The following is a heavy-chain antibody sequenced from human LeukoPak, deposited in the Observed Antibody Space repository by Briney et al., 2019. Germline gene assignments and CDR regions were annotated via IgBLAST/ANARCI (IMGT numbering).Heavy chain of an antibody. D-gene: IGHD5/OR15-5a*01. V-gene: IGHV1-69*13. CDR1: GGTFSSYA. J-gene: IGHJ3*02. CDR2: IIPIFGTA. CDR3: ARDQSSVDAFDI. Sequence: SVKVSCKASGGTFSSYAISWVRQAPGQGLEWMGGIIPIFGTANYAQKFQGRVTITADESTSTAYMELSSLRSEDTAVYYCARDQSSVDAFDIWGQGTMVTVSS.